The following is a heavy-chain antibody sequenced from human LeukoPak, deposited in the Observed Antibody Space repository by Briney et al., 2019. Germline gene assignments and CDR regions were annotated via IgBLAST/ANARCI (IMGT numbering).Heavy chain of an antibody. Sequence: PETLSLTCAVYGGSFSGDYWSWIRQPPGKGLEWIGEINHSGSTNYNPSLKSRVTISVDTSKNQFSLKLRSVTAADTAVYYCARGRLRYFDWLLYGFHYWGQGTLVTVSS. J-gene: IGHJ4*02. D-gene: IGHD3-9*01. CDR3: ARGRLRYFDWLLYGFHY. CDR2: INHSGST. V-gene: IGHV4-34*01. CDR1: GGSFSGDY.